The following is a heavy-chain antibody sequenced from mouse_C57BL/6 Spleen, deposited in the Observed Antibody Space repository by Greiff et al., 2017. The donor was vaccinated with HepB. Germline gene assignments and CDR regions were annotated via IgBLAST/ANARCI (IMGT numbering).Heavy chain of an antibody. CDR3: ARLAGWFPREAY. CDR2: IHPNSGST. V-gene: IGHV1-64*01. D-gene: IGHD2-3*01. Sequence: QVQLQQPGAELVKPGASVKLSCKASGYTFTSFWMHWVKQRPGQGLEWIGMIHPNSGSTNYNEKFKSKATLTVDKSSSTAYMQLSSLTSEDSAVYYCARLAGWFPREAYWGQGTLVTVSA. J-gene: IGHJ3*01. CDR1: GYTFTSFW.